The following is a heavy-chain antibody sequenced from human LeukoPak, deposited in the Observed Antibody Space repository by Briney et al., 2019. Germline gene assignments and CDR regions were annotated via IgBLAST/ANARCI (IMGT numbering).Heavy chain of an antibody. CDR1: GFTFSSYS. D-gene: IGHD2-2*02. V-gene: IGHV3-48*01. CDR3: ARDPGCSSTSCYNEGFDY. Sequence: GGSLRLSCAASGFTFSSYSMNWVRQAPGKGLEWVSYISSSSSTIYYADSVKGRFTISRDNAKNSLYLQMNSLRAEDTAVYYCARDPGCSSTSCYNEGFDYWGQGTLVTVSS. CDR2: ISSSSSTI. J-gene: IGHJ4*02.